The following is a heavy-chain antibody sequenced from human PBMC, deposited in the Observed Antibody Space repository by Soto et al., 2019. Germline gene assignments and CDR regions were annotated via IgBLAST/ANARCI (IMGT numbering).Heavy chain of an antibody. CDR1: GYTFTRHG. J-gene: IGHJ4*02. CDR3: ARPKDYDDCLDL. D-gene: IGHD3-22*01. CDR2: INAGNGNT. V-gene: IGHV1-18*01. Sequence: ASVKVSCKASGYTFTRHGISWVRQAPGQGLEWMGWINAGNGNTKYSQKFQGRVTFTRDTSANTAYMELSSLISEDTAVYYCARPKDYDDCLDLWGQGTLVTVSS.